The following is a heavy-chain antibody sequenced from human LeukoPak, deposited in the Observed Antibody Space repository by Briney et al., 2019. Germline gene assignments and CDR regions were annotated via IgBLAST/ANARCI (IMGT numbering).Heavy chain of an antibody. CDR3: ARAPPLYYYMDV. CDR2: IYYSGST. V-gene: IGHV4-59*01. J-gene: IGHJ6*03. Sequence: TPSETLSLTCTVSGGSISSYYWSWIRQPPGKGLEWIGYIYYSGSTNYNPSPKSRVTISVDTSKNQFSLKLSSVTAADTAVYYCARAPPLYYYMDVWGKGTTITVSS. CDR1: GGSISSYY.